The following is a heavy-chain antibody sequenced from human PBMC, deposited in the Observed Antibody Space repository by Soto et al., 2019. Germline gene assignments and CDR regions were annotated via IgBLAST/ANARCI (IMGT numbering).Heavy chain of an antibody. V-gene: IGHV1-18*01. CDR2: ISGYSGNT. CDR1: DYIFSLFS. CDR3: ARDTFGHVDAFAL. Sequence: QGQLVQSGAEVKKPGAAVKVSCKASDYIFSLFSISWVRQAPGQGREWMGSISGYSGNTKYAQKFQGRVTMTTDTSTTTAYMELRSLRSDDTAFYYCARDTFGHVDAFALWGLGTMVTVSP. D-gene: IGHD3-16*01. J-gene: IGHJ3*01.